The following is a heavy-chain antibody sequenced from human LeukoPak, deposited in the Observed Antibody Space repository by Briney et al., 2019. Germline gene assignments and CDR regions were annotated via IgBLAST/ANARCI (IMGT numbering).Heavy chain of an antibody. V-gene: IGHV1-2*02. CDR2: INPTSGGT. Sequence: ASVKVSCKASGYTFTGYYLHWVRQAPGQGLEWMGWINPTSGGTNYAQKFQGRVTMARDTSIRTAYMELSSLRSDDTAVYYCARRGHIEAVAMNWFDPWGQGTLVTVSS. D-gene: IGHD2-2*01. CDR3: ARRGHIEAVAMNWFDP. J-gene: IGHJ5*02. CDR1: GYTFTGYY.